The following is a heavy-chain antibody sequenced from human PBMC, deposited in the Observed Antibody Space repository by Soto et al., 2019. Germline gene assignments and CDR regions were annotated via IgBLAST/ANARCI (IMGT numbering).Heavy chain of an antibody. J-gene: IGHJ4*01. CDR2: INTSGGST. CDR3: ASLEITGY. Sequence: ASVKVSCKAFGYTLSSNYMVWVRQAPGQGLEWMGIINTSGGSTDYAQKFQGRLTMTRDTSTNTVYMELSSLRSEDTAVYYCASLEITGYWG. D-gene: IGHD3-16*01. CDR1: GYTLSSNY. V-gene: IGHV1-46*01.